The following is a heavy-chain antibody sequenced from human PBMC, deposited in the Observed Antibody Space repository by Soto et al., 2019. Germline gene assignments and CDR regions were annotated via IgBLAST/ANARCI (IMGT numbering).Heavy chain of an antibody. V-gene: IGHV4-39*01. CDR2: IYYSGST. Sequence: PSETLSLTCTVSGGSISSSSYYWGWIRQPPGQGLEWIGSIYYSGSTYYNPSRKSRVTISVDTSKNQFSLKLSSVTAADTAVYYCAKQIAVAGPGGYYYGMDVWGQGTTVTVSS. J-gene: IGHJ6*02. CDR3: AKQIAVAGPGGYYYGMDV. CDR1: GGSISSSSYY. D-gene: IGHD6-19*01.